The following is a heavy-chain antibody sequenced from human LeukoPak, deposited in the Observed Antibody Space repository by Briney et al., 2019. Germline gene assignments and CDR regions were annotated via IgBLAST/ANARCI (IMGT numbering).Heavy chain of an antibody. Sequence: GGSLGLSCAASGFTVSSNYMSWVRQAPGKGLEWVSVIYSGGTTYYADSVKGRFTISRDNSKNTLHLQMNSLRAEDTAVYYCARDQYSYAHAAHWGQGTLVTVSS. CDR3: ARDQYSYAHAAH. V-gene: IGHV3-66*01. CDR2: IYSGGTT. D-gene: IGHD5-18*01. J-gene: IGHJ4*02. CDR1: GFTVSSNY.